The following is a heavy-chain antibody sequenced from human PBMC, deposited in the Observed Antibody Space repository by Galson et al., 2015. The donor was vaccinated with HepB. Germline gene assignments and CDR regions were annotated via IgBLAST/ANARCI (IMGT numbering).Heavy chain of an antibody. D-gene: IGHD3-3*01. CDR2: INTAGSVT. CDR1: GFTFSDYW. Sequence: SLRLSCAGSGFTFSDYWMHWVRQAPGKGLEWVSRINTAGSVTTYADCVKGRFTMSRDNAKRTLYLQMTTLGVEDTAIYYCARTRSANYNMDVWGNATTVIVSS. V-gene: IGHV3-74*03. J-gene: IGHJ6*03. CDR3: ARTRSANYNMDV.